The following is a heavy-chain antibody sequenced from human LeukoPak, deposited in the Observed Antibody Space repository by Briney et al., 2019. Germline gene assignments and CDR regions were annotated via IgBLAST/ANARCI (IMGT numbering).Heavy chain of an antibody. CDR3: ARGRYSGSYSDC. V-gene: IGHV4-59*01. Sequence: SETLSLTCTVSGGSISSYYWSWIRQPPGKGLEWIGYIYYSGSTNYNPSLKSRVTISVDTSKNQVSLKLSSVTAADTAVYYCARGRYSGSYSDCWGQGTLVTVSS. CDR2: IYYSGST. CDR1: GGSISSYY. J-gene: IGHJ4*02. D-gene: IGHD1-26*01.